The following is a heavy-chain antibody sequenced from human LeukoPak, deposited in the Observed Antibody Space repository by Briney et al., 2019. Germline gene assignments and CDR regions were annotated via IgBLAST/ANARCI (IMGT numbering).Heavy chain of an antibody. J-gene: IGHJ5*02. V-gene: IGHV4-31*03. D-gene: IGHD3-10*01. CDR3: ARCPLVRGVILPWFDP. CDR1: GGSISSGVYY. Sequence: SETLSLTCTVSGGSISSGVYYWSWIRQHPGKGLEWIGYIYYSGSTYYNPSLKSRVSISVDTSKNQFSLKLSSVTAADTAVYYCARCPLVRGVILPWFDPWGQGTLVTVSS. CDR2: IYYSGST.